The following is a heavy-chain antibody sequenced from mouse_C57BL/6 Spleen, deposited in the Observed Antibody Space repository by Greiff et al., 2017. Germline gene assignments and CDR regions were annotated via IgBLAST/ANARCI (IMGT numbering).Heavy chain of an antibody. CDR2: IYPGDGDT. CDR3: AREGPIFDY. CDR1: GYAFSSSW. J-gene: IGHJ2*01. Sequence: VPLVESGPELVKPGASVKISCQASGYAFSSSWVNWVKQRPGKGLEWIGRIYPGDGDTNYNGKFKGKATLTADKSSSTAYMQLSSLTSEDSAVYFCAREGPIFDYWGQGTTLTVSS. V-gene: IGHV1-82*01.